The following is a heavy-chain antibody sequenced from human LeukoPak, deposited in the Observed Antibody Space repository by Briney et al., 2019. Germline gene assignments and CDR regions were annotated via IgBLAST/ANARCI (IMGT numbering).Heavy chain of an antibody. CDR1: GFTFSSYG. D-gene: IGHD3-22*01. Sequence: GGSLRLSCAASGFTFSSYGMHWVRQAPGKGLEWVAVIWYDGSNKYYADSVKGRFTISRDNSKNTLYLQMNSLRAEDTAVYYCARDYYDSSSPGRFDPWGQGTLVTVSS. V-gene: IGHV3-33*01. CDR3: ARDYYDSSSPGRFDP. CDR2: IWYDGSNK. J-gene: IGHJ5*02.